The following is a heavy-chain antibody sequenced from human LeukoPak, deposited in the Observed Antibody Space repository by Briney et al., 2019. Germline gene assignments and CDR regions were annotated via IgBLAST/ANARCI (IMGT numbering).Heavy chain of an antibody. J-gene: IGHJ4*02. Sequence: GESLKISCKGSGYSFTSYWIGWVRQMPGKGLEWVGIIYPGDSDTRYSPSFQGQVTISADKSIRTAYLQWSSLKASDTAMYYCASRRAVAGSPFDYWGQGTLVTVSS. D-gene: IGHD6-19*01. CDR3: ASRRAVAGSPFDY. CDR2: IYPGDSDT. V-gene: IGHV5-51*01. CDR1: GYSFTSYW.